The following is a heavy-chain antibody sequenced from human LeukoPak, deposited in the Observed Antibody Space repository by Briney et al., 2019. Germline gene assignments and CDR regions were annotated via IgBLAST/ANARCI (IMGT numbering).Heavy chain of an antibody. J-gene: IGHJ3*02. CDR3: ARGWGSSVYASAFDI. V-gene: IGHV3-33*01. CDR1: GFTFSSYG. D-gene: IGHD3-22*01. Sequence: GGSLRLSCAASGFTFSSYGMHWVRQAPGKGLEWVALIWYEGNTKKYADSVKGRITISRDNSKNTLYLEMNSLRAEDTAVYYCARGWGSSVYASAFDIWGLGTMVTISS. CDR2: IWYEGNTK.